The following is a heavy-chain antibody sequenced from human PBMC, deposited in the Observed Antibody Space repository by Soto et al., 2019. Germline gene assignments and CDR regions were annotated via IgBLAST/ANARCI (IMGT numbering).Heavy chain of an antibody. CDR2: IYYSGST. CDR1: GGSISSGGYY. Sequence: SETLSLTCTVSGGSISSGGYYWSWIRQHPGKGLEWIGYIYYSGSTYYNPSLKSRVTISVDTSKNQFSLKLSSVTAADTAVYYCARDPEMGYCSGGSCSTYYYVMDFWGQGTTVTVSS. D-gene: IGHD2-15*01. V-gene: IGHV4-31*03. CDR3: ARDPEMGYCSGGSCSTYYYVMDF. J-gene: IGHJ6*02.